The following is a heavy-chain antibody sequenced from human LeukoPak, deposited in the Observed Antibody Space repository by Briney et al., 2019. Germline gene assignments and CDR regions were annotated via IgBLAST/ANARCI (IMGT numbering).Heavy chain of an antibody. CDR1: GGSISSGGYY. CDR2: IYYSGST. Sequence: PSETLSLTCTVSGGSISSGGYYWSWIRQHPGKGLERIGYIYYSGSTYYNPSLKSRVTISVDTSKNQFSLKLSSVTAADTAVYYCARAYADQTDYFDYWGQGTLVTVSS. J-gene: IGHJ4*02. D-gene: IGHD4-17*01. CDR3: ARAYADQTDYFDY. V-gene: IGHV4-31*03.